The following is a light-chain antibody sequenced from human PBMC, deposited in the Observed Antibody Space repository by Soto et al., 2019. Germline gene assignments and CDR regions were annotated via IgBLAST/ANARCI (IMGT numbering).Light chain of an antibody. V-gene: IGKV3-11*01. Sequence: EIVMTQGPATLCVSPGERATLACSASQSVSNNYVAWDQQKPGQAPRLLSDGASHRATGGPARFSGSGSGTDFTLTISSLEPEDFAVYYCQQRRNWPLTFGQGTRLEIK. CDR1: QSVSNNY. CDR3: QQRRNWPLT. CDR2: GAS. J-gene: IGKJ5*01.